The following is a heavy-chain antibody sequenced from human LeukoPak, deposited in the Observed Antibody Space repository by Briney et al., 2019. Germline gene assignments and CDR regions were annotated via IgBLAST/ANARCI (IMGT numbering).Heavy chain of an antibody. V-gene: IGHV1-18*01. CDR2: ISAYNGNT. CDR1: GYTFTSYG. J-gene: IGHJ4*02. D-gene: IGHD2-15*01. Sequence: GESLKISCKASGYTFTSYGISWVRQAPGQGLEWMGWISAYNGNTNYAQKLQGRVTMTTDTSTSTAYMELRSLRSDDTAVYYCARDKGGTFDYWGQGTLVTVSS. CDR3: ARDKGGTFDY.